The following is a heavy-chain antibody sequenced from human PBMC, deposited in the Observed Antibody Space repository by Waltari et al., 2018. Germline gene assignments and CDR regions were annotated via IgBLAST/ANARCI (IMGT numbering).Heavy chain of an antibody. V-gene: IGHV3-49*04. J-gene: IGHJ6*03. CDR3: TREDYYSNYMDV. Sequence: EVQLVESGGGLVQPGRSLRLSCTGSGFTFGEHAMSWVRQAPGKGLEWVGFIRSKSYGGTTEYAASVQGRFTFSRDDSKSIAYLQMTSLKTEDTAVYFCTREDYYSNYMDVWGKGTTVTVSS. CDR1: GFTFGEHA. CDR2: IRSKSYGGTT.